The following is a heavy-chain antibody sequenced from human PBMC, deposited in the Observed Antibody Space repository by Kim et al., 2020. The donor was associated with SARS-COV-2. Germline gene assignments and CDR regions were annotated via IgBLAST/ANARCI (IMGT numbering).Heavy chain of an antibody. CDR2: ISSSSSTI. J-gene: IGHJ6*02. Sequence: GGSLRLSCAASGFTFSSYSMNWVRQAPGKGLEWVSYISSSSSTIYYADSVKGRFTISRENAKNSLYLQMNSLRDEDTAVYYGARDLGRNSYYYYYGMDVWGQGATVTVSS. CDR3: ARDLGRNSYYYYYGMDV. D-gene: IGHD4-4*01. CDR1: GFTFSSYS. V-gene: IGHV3-48*02.